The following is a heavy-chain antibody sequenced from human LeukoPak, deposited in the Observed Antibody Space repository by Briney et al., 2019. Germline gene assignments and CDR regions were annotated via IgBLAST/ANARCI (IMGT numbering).Heavy chain of an antibody. CDR3: AGDYGDYGGYY. CDR2: ISSSSSYI. Sequence: GGSLRLSCAASGFTFNSYSMNWVRQAPGKGLEWVSSISSSSSYIYYADSVKGRFTISRDNAKNSLYLQMNSLRAEDTAVYYCAGDYGDYGGYYWGQGTLVTVS. D-gene: IGHD4-17*01. CDR1: GFTFNSYS. V-gene: IGHV3-21*01. J-gene: IGHJ4*02.